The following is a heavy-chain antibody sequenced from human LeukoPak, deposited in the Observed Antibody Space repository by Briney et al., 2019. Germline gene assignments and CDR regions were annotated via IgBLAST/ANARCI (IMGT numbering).Heavy chain of an antibody. D-gene: IGHD6-19*01. Sequence: GGSLRLSCAASGFTFSSYWMGWVRQAPGKGLEWVANINQDGSEKYYVDSVKGRFTISRDNAKNSLYLQMNSLRAEDTAVYYCAREGSDWNYYYYMDVWGKGTTVTISS. CDR3: AREGSDWNYYYYMDV. CDR2: INQDGSEK. J-gene: IGHJ6*03. CDR1: GFTFSSYW. V-gene: IGHV3-7*01.